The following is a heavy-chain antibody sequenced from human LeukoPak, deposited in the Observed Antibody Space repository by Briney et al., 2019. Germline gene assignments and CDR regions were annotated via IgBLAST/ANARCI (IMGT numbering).Heavy chain of an antibody. J-gene: IGHJ4*02. CDR1: GFTFSSYW. D-gene: IGHD3-3*01. V-gene: IGHV3-7*01. CDR3: ARDSFSGLLEWLTREYYFDY. Sequence: GGSLRLSCAASGFTFSSYWMSWVRQAPGKGLEWVANIKQDGSEKYYVDSVKGRFTISRDNAKNSLYLQMNSLRAEDTAVYYCARDSFSGLLEWLTREYYFDYWGQGTLVTVSS. CDR2: IKQDGSEK.